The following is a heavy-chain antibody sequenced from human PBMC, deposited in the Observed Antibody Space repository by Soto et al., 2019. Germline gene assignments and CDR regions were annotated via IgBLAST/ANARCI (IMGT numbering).Heavy chain of an antibody. CDR3: VRDWESTTQTWGFGDS. D-gene: IGHD3-10*01. CDR1: GGTFSSYT. J-gene: IGHJ4*02. Sequence: QVQVVQSGAEVKKPGSSVKVSCKASGGTFSSYTIIWVRQAPGQGLEWLGRIIPIFGVTNYAQKFQDRLTMSADRPTTTAYMELSSLTSADTAVYYCVRDWESTTQTWGFGDSWGQGTLVTVSS. V-gene: IGHV1-69*04. CDR2: IIPIFGVT.